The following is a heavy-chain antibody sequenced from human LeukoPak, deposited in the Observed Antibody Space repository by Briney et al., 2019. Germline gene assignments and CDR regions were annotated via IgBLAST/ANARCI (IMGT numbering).Heavy chain of an antibody. V-gene: IGHV3-23*01. CDR3: AKSGYITIFGVVTKVGYYFDY. J-gene: IGHJ4*02. D-gene: IGHD3-3*01. CDR2: ISGSGGST. Sequence: GGSLRLSCAASGFICSNYAMQWVRQAPGKGLEWVSAISGSGGSTYYADSVKGRFTISRDNSKNTLYLQMNSLRAEDTAVYYCAKSGYITIFGVVTKVGYYFDYWGQGTLVTVSS. CDR1: GFICSNYA.